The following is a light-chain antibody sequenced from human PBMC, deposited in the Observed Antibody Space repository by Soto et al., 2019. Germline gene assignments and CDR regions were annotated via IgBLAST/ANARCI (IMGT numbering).Light chain of an antibody. CDR3: QQYDSTPWT. Sequence: DIVMTQSPDSLAVSLGERATINCKSSQSVLYSSDNKNYLAWYQQKPGQPLKLLIYWASTRESGVPDRFSGSGSGTDFTLTISSLQAEDVAVYHCQQYDSTPWTFGQGTKVEIK. V-gene: IGKV4-1*01. J-gene: IGKJ1*01. CDR2: WAS. CDR1: QSVLYSSDNKNY.